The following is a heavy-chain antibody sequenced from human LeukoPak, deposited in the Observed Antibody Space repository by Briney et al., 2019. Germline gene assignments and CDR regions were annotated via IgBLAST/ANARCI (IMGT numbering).Heavy chain of an antibody. CDR1: GFSFSTYA. D-gene: IGHD1-26*01. J-gene: IGHJ3*02. CDR2: ISYDGGNT. V-gene: IGHV3-30-3*01. Sequence: GGSLRLSCVASGFSFSTYAMHWVRQAPGKGLEWMAVISYDGGNTYYANSVKGRFTISRANSKNTLYLQMNSLRAEDTAVYYCAGVRAGEDAFDIWGQGTMVTVSS. CDR3: AGVRAGEDAFDI.